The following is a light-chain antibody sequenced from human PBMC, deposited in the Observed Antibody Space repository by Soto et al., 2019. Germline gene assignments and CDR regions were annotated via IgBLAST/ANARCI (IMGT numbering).Light chain of an antibody. V-gene: IGLV2-14*01. CDR1: SSDVGGYNY. CDR3: SSYTTVSTYV. Sequence: SALTQPASVSGFPGQSITISCTGTSSDVGGYNYVSWYQQHPGKAPKLMIYDVRNRPSGVSNRFSGSKSVNTASLTISGLQAEDEADYYCSSYTTVSTYVFGTGTKVTVL. CDR2: DVR. J-gene: IGLJ1*01.